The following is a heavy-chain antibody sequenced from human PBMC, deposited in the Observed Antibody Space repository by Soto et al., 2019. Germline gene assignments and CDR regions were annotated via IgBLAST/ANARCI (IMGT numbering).Heavy chain of an antibody. CDR2: ISGSGGST. Sequence: EVQLLESGGGLVQPGGSLRLSCAASGFTFSSYAMSWVRQAPGKGLEWVSAISGSGGSTYYADSVKGRFTISRDNSKNTLYEQMNSLRAEDTAVYYCAKGEGYSYGYDYYYYYMDVWGKGTTVTVSS. CDR3: AKGEGYSYGYDYYYYYMDV. J-gene: IGHJ6*03. CDR1: GFTFSSYA. D-gene: IGHD5-18*01. V-gene: IGHV3-23*01.